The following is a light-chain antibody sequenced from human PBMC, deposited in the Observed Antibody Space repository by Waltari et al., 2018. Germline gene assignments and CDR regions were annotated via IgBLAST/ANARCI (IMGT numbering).Light chain of an antibody. CDR3: QQYNSYRT. CDR2: KAS. V-gene: IGKV1-5*03. CDR1: QSIINW. Sequence: DIQMTQSPSTLSASVGDRVTITCRASQSIINWLAWYQQKPGKAPKLLIYKASNLHSGVPSRFSGSGSGTEFTLTISSLKPDDFATYYCQQYNSYRTFGQGTKVEI. J-gene: IGKJ1*01.